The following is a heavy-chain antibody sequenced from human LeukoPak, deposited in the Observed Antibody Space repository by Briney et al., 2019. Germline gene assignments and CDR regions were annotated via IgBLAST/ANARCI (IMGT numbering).Heavy chain of an antibody. CDR3: ARDRWYCRSTSCQSVYHYYGMDV. J-gene: IGHJ6*02. Sequence: GGSLRLSCAASGFTFSSYAMHWVRQAPGKGLEWVAIISYDGNNKYYADSVKGRFTISRDNSKNTLYLQMNSLRAEDTAVFYCARDRWYCRSTSCQSVYHYYGMDVWGQGTTVTVSS. V-gene: IGHV3-30-3*01. CDR2: ISYDGNNK. CDR1: GFTFSSYA. D-gene: IGHD2-2*01.